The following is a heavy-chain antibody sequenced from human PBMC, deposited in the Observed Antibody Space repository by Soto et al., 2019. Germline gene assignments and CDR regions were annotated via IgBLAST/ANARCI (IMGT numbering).Heavy chain of an antibody. V-gene: IGHV4-39*01. J-gene: IGHJ4*02. CDR2: IYYSGST. D-gene: IGHD1-26*01. CDR1: GGSISSSSYY. Sequence: QLQLQESGPGLVKPSETLSLTCTVSGGSISSSSYYWGWIRQPSGKGLEWIGSIYYSGSTYYNPSHKSRVIISVDTSKNQFSLKLSSVTAADTAVYYCARRSTSTIDYWGQGTLVTVSS. CDR3: ARRSTSTIDY.